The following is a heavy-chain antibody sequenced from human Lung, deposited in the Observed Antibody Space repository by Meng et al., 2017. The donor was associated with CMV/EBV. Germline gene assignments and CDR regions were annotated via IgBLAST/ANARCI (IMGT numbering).Heavy chain of an antibody. CDR3: ARRAVWHLYGIDV. Sequence: XVSCKGSGYRFADHWIAWVRQLPGEGLEWMGIVFPGDADIRYSQSVQGQVTISSYKSISTAYLQWISLKAADTAIYYCARRAVWHLYGIDVWGQGTGVTVSS. CDR1: GYRFADHW. D-gene: IGHD6-19*01. CDR2: VFPGDADI. J-gene: IGHJ6*02. V-gene: IGHV5-51*01.